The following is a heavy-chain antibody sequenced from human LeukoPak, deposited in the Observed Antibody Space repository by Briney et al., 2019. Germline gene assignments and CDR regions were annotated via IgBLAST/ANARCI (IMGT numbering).Heavy chain of an antibody. CDR1: GYTFTSYD. D-gene: IGHD3-3*01. V-gene: IGHV1-8*01. CDR3: ARGNPDFWSGFHYYYYYYGMDV. Sequence: ASVKVSCKASGYTFTSYDINWVRQATGQGLEWMGWMNPNSGNTGYAQKFQGRVTMTRNTSISTAYMELSRLRSEDTAVYYCARGNPDFWSGFHYYYYYYGMDVWGQGTTVTVSS. CDR2: MNPNSGNT. J-gene: IGHJ6*02.